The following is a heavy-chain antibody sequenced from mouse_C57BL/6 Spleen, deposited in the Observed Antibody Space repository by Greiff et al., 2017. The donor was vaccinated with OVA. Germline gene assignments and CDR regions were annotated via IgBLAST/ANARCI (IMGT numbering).Heavy chain of an antibody. J-gene: IGHJ1*03. V-gene: IGHV1-61*01. CDR3: ERLYYGSYRYFDV. CDR1: GYTFTSYW. Sequence: QVQLQQPGAELVRPGSSVKLSCKASGYTFTSYWMDWVKQRPGQGLEWIGNIYPSDSETHYNQKFKDKATLTVDKSSSTAYMQLSSLTSEDSAVYYCERLYYGSYRYFDVWGTGTTVTVSS. CDR2: IYPSDSET. D-gene: IGHD1-1*01.